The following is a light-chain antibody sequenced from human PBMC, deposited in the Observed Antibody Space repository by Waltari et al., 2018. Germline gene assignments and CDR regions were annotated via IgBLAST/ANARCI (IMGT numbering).Light chain of an antibody. Sequence: EIVLTQSPDTLSLSPGEIATLSCGASQSVSSSYLAWYQQKPGLAPRLLIYDASSRATGIPDRFSGSGSGTDFTLTISRLEPEDFAVYYCQQYGSSPITLGQGTRLEIK. CDR1: QSVSSSY. CDR3: QQYGSSPIT. CDR2: DAS. J-gene: IGKJ5*01. V-gene: IGKV3D-20*01.